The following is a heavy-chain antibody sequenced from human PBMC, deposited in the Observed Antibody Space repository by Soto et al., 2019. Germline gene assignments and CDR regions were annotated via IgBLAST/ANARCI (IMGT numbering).Heavy chain of an antibody. CDR2: ISGYNGNT. V-gene: IGHV1-18*01. J-gene: IGHJ6*02. Sequence: QVQLVQSGAEVKKPGASVNVSCEASGYSFHTYAISWVRQAPGQGLEWVGWISGYNGNTNYAQKFQGRVTLTRDTSTKTAFMELRSLTGDDTAVYYCAREYGMDVWGQGTTVTVSS. CDR3: AREYGMDV. CDR1: GYSFHTYA.